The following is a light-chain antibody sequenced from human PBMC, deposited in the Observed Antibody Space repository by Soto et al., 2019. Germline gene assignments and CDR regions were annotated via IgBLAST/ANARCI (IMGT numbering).Light chain of an antibody. J-gene: IGKJ1*01. V-gene: IGKV3-20*01. Sequence: EIVMTQSPATLSVSPGERATLSCRASQSVSSNLAWYQQKPGQAPRLLIYGASTRATGCPDRFSGSGSGTDFTLTINRLEPEDFAVYYCQQYAGSPETFGQGTKVDNK. CDR2: GAS. CDR3: QQYAGSPET. CDR1: QSVSSN.